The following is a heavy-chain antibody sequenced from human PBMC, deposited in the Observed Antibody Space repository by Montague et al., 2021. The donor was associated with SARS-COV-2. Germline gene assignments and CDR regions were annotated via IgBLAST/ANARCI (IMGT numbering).Heavy chain of an antibody. Sequence: SETLSLTCTVSGGSISTTNYYWAWIRQPPGKGLEWVGSIYNSDNTYYNPSLESRLTMSVDTYKNQFSLKLMSVTAADAAVYHCSRAWRYGDSSGVHFAPWGQGTLVTVSS. J-gene: IGHJ5*02. CDR2: IYNSDNT. V-gene: IGHV4-39*07. CDR3: SRAWRYGDSSGVHFAP. D-gene: IGHD4-17*01. CDR1: GGSISTTNYY.